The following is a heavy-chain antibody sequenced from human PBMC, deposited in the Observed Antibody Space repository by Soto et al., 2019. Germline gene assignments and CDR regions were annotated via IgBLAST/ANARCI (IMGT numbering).Heavy chain of an antibody. J-gene: IGHJ4*02. CDR3: TRDTYLSMDS. V-gene: IGHV3-72*01. Sequence: PGGSLRLSCTASGFTVSDHYMDWVRQAPGKGLEWVGRSRNKGESYITHYAASVKGRFTISRDDSKDSLYLQMNSLKTEDTAVYYCTRDTYLSMDSWGQGTLVTVSS. CDR2: SRNKGESYIT. CDR1: GFTVSDHY. D-gene: IGHD2-21*01.